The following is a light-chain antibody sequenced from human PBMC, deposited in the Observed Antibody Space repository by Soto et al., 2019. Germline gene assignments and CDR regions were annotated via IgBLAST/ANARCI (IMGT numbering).Light chain of an antibody. J-gene: IGKJ1*01. CDR2: GAS. Sequence: EIVLTQSPGTLSLSPGERATLSCRASQSVSNNYLAWYQQKPGQAPRLLIYGASTRATGIPARFSGSGSGTEFTLTISSLQSEDFAVYYCHQYGSAPRTFGQGTKVDIK. CDR3: HQYGSAPRT. V-gene: IGKV3-20*01. CDR1: QSVSNNY.